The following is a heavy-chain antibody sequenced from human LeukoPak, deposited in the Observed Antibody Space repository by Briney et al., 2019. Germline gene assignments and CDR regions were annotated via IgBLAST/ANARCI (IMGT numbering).Heavy chain of an antibody. D-gene: IGHD3-10*01. CDR3: ARVRITMVRGSNSFYYMGV. CDR2: LHTDGSS. J-gene: IGHJ6*03. V-gene: IGHV3-53*01. Sequence: PGGSLRLSCAPSGFTVRSNYMTWVRQAPGKGLEWVSILHTDGSSFYADSVKGRFTISRDISKNTVSLHMASLRAEDTAVYYCARVRITMVRGSNSFYYMGVWGKGTTVTVSS. CDR1: GFTVRSNY.